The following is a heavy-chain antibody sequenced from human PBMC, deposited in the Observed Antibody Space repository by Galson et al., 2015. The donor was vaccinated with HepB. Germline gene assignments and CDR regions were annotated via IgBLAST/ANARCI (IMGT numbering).Heavy chain of an antibody. V-gene: IGHV3-33*06. D-gene: IGHD3-3*01. CDR1: GFTFSSYG. CDR3: AKDGQSIFGVVMEADY. J-gene: IGHJ4*02. Sequence: SLRLSCAASGFTFSSYGMHWVRQAPGKGLEWVAVIWYDGSNKYYADSVKGRFTISRDNSKNTLYLQMNSLRAEDTAVYYCAKDGQSIFGVVMEADYWGQGTLVTVSS. CDR2: IWYDGSNK.